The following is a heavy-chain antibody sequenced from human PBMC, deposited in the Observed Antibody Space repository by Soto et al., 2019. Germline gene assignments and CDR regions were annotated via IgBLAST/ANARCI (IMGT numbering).Heavy chain of an antibody. CDR2: IGTAGDT. V-gene: IGHV3-13*01. CDR1: GFTFSSYD. D-gene: IGHD6-13*01. J-gene: IGHJ6*02. CDR3: ARDKLRAAAGTLYYYYYGMDV. Sequence: GGSLRLSCAASGFTFSSYDMHWVRQATGKGLEWVSAIGTAGDTYYPGSVKGRFTISRENAKNSLYLQMNSLRAEDTAVYYCARDKLRAAAGTLYYYYYGMDVWGQGTTVTVSS.